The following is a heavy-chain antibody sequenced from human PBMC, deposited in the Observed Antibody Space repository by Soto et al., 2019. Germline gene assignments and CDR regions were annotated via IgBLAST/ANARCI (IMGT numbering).Heavy chain of an antibody. CDR2: ISSSSTYI. D-gene: IGHD2-15*01. J-gene: IGHJ4*02. CDR3: ARGREYCSGDNCYETGSDY. Sequence: GGSLRLSCGASGFTVSSYSMNWVRQAPGRGLEWVSSISSSSTYIHYADSMKGRFTISRDNAKNSLYLQMNSLRVEDTAVYYCARGREYCSGDNCYETGSDYWGQGTLVTVSS. CDR1: GFTVSSYS. V-gene: IGHV3-21*01.